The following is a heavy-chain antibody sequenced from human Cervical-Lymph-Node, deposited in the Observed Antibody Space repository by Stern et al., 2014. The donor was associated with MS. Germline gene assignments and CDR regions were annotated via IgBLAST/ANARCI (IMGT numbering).Heavy chain of an antibody. CDR2: FDPEHGET. CDR3: ATHRGRVTYYYGMDV. V-gene: IGHV1-24*01. CDR1: GYTLSEIS. Sequence: QVQLVQSGAEVKKPGASVKVSCKGSGYTLSEISMHWVRQAPGKGLEWMGGFDPEHGETSYAQKFQGRVTMAEDRSTDTAYMELSSLRSEDTAVYYCATHRGRVTYYYGMDVWGQGTTVTVSS. D-gene: IGHD2-21*02. J-gene: IGHJ6*02.